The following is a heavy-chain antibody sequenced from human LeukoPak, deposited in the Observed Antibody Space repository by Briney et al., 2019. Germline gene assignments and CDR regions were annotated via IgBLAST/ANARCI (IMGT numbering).Heavy chain of an antibody. D-gene: IGHD1-26*01. Sequence: ASVKVSCKASGYTFTGYYMHWVRQAPGQGLEWMGWINPNSGGTNYAQKFQGRVTMTRDTSISTAYMELSRLRSDDTAVYYCARDISMGATHFDYWGQGTLVTVSS. J-gene: IGHJ4*02. CDR3: ARDISMGATHFDY. CDR2: INPNSGGT. CDR1: GYTFTGYY. V-gene: IGHV1-2*02.